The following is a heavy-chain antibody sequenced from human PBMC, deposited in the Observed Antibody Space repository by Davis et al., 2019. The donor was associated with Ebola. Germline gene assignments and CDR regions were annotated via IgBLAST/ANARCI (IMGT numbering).Heavy chain of an antibody. CDR1: GGSISTYH. Sequence: PGGSLRLSCTVSGGSISTYHWTWIRQPPGKGLEWIGYVQNIGSTKYNPSLRSRVTLLVDTSKNQFSLEMSSVTAADTAMYYCARVTWVRFPSTWGNWFDPWGQGTLVTVSS. J-gene: IGHJ5*02. V-gene: IGHV4-59*01. D-gene: IGHD5-12*01. CDR2: VQNIGST. CDR3: ARVTWVRFPSTWGNWFDP.